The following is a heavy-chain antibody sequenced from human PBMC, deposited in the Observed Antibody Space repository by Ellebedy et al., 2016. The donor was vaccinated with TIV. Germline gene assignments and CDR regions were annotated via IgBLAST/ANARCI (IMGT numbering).Heavy chain of an antibody. J-gene: IGHJ6*02. CDR1: GFIVSRNY. Sequence: GESLKISCAASGFIVSRNYMTWVRQAPGKGLEWVSVIYIGYRTYYADSVKGRFTISRDNSKNTLYLQMNSLRAEDTAVYYCARERGLRGYYGMDVWGQGTTVTVSS. CDR3: ARERGLRGYYGMDV. D-gene: IGHD2-8*01. V-gene: IGHV3-53*01. CDR2: IYIGYRT.